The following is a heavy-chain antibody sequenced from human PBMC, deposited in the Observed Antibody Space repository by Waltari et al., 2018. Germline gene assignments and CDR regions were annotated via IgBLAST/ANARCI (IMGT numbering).Heavy chain of an antibody. J-gene: IGHJ4*02. D-gene: IGHD2-15*01. Sequence: VQPVQSGAEVKKPGASVKVSCKVSGYTLTELSMHLVRQAPGKGLGWMGVFDPEEGETIYAQKFQGRVTMTEDTSTDTAYMGLSSLRSEDTAVYYCATVTPDARGYCSGGSCYYFDYWGQGTLVTVSS. V-gene: IGHV1-24*01. CDR1: GYTLTELS. CDR2: FDPEEGET. CDR3: ATVTPDARGYCSGGSCYYFDY.